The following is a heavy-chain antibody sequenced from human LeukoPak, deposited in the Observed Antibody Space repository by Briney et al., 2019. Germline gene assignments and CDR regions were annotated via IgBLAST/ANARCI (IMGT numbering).Heavy chain of an antibody. Sequence: PGGSLRPSCAAPGFTFSNYPMSWVRQAPGKGLEGVPSISGSGGSTYNADSVKGRFTISRDNSKNTLNLQMSSLRAEDTAVYYCARRAASSGYYFDQWGQGTLVTVSS. D-gene: IGHD6-19*01. CDR1: GFTFSNYP. V-gene: IGHV3-23*01. CDR3: ARRAASSGYYFDQ. J-gene: IGHJ4*02. CDR2: ISGSGGST.